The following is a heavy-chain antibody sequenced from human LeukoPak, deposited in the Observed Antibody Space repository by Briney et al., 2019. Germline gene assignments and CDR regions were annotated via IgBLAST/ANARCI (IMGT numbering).Heavy chain of an antibody. Sequence: SETLSLTCAVSGGSISSGGYSWSWIRQPPGKGLEWIGYMYHSGNTYYNPSLKSRVTISVDRSKNQFSLKLNSVTSADTAVYYCARGADILSPHFGSWGQGTLVTVSS. D-gene: IGHD3-9*01. J-gene: IGHJ4*02. CDR3: ARGADILSPHFGS. V-gene: IGHV4-30-2*01. CDR1: GGSISSGGYS. CDR2: MYHSGNT.